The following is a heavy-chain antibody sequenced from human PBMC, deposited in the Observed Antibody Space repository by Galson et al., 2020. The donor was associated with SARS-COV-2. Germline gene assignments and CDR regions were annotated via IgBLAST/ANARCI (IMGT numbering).Heavy chain of an antibody. Sequence: GESLKISCVASGFTFETHGMSWVRQAPGKGLEWVSLVTLSGEATNYADSVKGRFTISRDNSKNTVYLEMNSLRAEDTAIYYCAKDRSSNWGIQEDAFDIWGQGTMVTVSS. J-gene: IGHJ3*02. V-gene: IGHV3-23*01. CDR3: AKDRSSNWGIQEDAFDI. D-gene: IGHD7-27*01. CDR2: VTLSGEAT. CDR1: GFTFETHG.